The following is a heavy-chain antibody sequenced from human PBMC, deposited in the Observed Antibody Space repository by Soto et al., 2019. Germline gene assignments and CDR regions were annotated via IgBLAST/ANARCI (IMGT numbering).Heavy chain of an antibody. CDR1: GDSISTYY. Sequence: PSETLSLTCTVSGDSISTYYWSWIRQPPGKGLEWIGYIHYSGSTNYNPSLKSRATISVDTSKNQFSLKLSSVTAADTAVYYCAREKGYYDILTGYYRNWFDPWGQGTLVTVSS. CDR2: IHYSGST. V-gene: IGHV4-59*01. J-gene: IGHJ5*02. D-gene: IGHD3-9*01. CDR3: AREKGYYDILTGYYRNWFDP.